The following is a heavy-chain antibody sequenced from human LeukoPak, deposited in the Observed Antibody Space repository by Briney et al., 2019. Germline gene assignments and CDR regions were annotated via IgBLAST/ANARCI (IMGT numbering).Heavy chain of an antibody. D-gene: IGHD3-16*01. CDR2: IYPGDSDT. CDR1: GYSFTSYW. Sequence: GESLKISCKGSGYSFTSYWIGWVRQMPGKGLEWMGIIYPGDSDTRYSPSFQGQVTISADKSISTAYLQWRSLKASDTAMCYCARLDDVGPLGVPFDYWGQGTLVTVSS. V-gene: IGHV5-51*01. CDR3: ARLDDVGPLGVPFDY. J-gene: IGHJ4*02.